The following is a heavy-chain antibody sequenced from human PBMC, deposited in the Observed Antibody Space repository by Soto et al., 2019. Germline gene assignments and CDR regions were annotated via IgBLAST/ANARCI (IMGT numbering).Heavy chain of an antibody. Sequence: EVQLLQSGGGLEQPGGSLRLSCAASGFGFSSYAMTWVRQAPGKGLEWVSTISGSGGGTYYTDSVKGRFTISRDNSKNSLYLQMNSLRDEDTAVYYCARMDCTSTSCYSYYFDDWGQGTLVTVSS. V-gene: IGHV3-23*01. J-gene: IGHJ4*02. CDR1: GFGFSSYA. CDR2: ISGSGGGT. CDR3: ARMDCTSTSCYSYYFDD. D-gene: IGHD2-2*01.